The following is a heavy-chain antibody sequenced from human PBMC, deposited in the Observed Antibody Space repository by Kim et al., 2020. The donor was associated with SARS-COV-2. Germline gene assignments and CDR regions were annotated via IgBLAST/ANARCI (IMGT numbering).Heavy chain of an antibody. V-gene: IGHV3-21*05. Sequence: GGSLRLSCAASGFTFSSSDMNWVRQTPGKGLEWVSCISRYRSHTYYADSANGRFTFCRANAKNSLYLQMNSLRAEDTAADYCARDRDAEARIGGVDVWC. CDR1: GFTFSSSD. J-gene: IGHJ6*02. D-gene: IGHD2-15*01. CDR2: ISRYRSHT. CDR3: ARDRDAEARIGGVDV.